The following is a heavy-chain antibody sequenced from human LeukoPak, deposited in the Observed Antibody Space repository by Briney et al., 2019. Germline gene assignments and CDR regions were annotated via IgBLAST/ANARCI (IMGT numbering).Heavy chain of an antibody. Sequence: GESLKISCKVSGYTFSNYWMGWVRQMPGKGLEWVGIIYPADSETRYSPSFQGQVTMSVDKSISTAYMELSRLISDDTAVYYCARARYYATSGPDYWGQGTLVTVSS. CDR2: IYPADSET. CDR3: ARARYYATSGPDY. D-gene: IGHD3-22*01. J-gene: IGHJ4*02. V-gene: IGHV5-51*01. CDR1: GYTFSNYW.